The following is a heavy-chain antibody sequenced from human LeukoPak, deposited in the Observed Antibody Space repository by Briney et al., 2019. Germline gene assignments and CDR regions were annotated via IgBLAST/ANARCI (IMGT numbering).Heavy chain of an antibody. J-gene: IGHJ4*02. V-gene: IGHV4-39*01. CDR1: GGSISSSTYY. CDR3: ARQMNTVTADY. D-gene: IGHD4-17*01. CDR2: IFYSGST. Sequence: SETLSLTCTVSGGSISSSTYYWGWIRQPPGKGLEWIGSIFYSGSTYYNPSLNSRVTISIDTSKNQFSLRLSSVTAADTAVYYCARQMNTVTADYWGQGTLVTVSS.